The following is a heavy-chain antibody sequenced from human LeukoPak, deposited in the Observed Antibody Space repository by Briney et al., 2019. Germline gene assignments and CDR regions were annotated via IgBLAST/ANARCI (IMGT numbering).Heavy chain of an antibody. D-gene: IGHD6-13*01. CDR2: IHYSGTT. V-gene: IGHV4-39*01. J-gene: IGHJ4*02. CDR1: GGSISSSISTNY. Sequence: PSETLSLTCTVSGGSISSSISTNYWNWVRQPPGKGLEWNGSIHYSGTTYYNPSLESRATISVDTSKNQFSVKLTSVTAADTAVYYCARKGTIAPTGASHFDYWGQGTLVTVSS. CDR3: ARKGTIAPTGASHFDY.